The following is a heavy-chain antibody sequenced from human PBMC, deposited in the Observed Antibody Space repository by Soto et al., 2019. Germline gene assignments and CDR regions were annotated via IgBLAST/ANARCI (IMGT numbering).Heavy chain of an antibody. CDR1: SGSISSSNW. J-gene: IGHJ6*03. V-gene: IGHV4-4*02. CDR3: ARMGHRRKYYYHYMYV. Sequence: SETLSVTCAVSSGSISSSNWWSWVRHPPGKELEWIGEIYHSGSTNYNPSLKSRVTISVDKSKNQFSLKLSSVTAADTAVYYCARMGHRRKYYYHYMYVWGKGTTVTVSS. D-gene: IGHD3-16*01. CDR2: IYHSGST.